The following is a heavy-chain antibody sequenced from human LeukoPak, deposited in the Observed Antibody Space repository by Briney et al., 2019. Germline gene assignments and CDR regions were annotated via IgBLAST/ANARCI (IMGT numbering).Heavy chain of an antibody. CDR1: GFTFTSYG. D-gene: IGHD6-13*01. J-gene: IGHJ4*02. V-gene: IGHV1-18*01. CDR2: ISAYNGNT. Sequence: ASVQVSCKASGFTFTSYGISWVRQAPGQGLEWMGWISAYNGNTNYAQKLQGRVTMTTDTSTSTAYMELRSLRSDDTAVYYCASSYSIAAAGVNWGQGTLVTVSS. CDR3: ASSYSIAAAGVN.